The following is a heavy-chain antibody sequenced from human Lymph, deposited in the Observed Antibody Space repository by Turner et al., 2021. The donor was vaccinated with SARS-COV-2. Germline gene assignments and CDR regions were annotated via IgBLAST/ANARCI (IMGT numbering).Heavy chain of an antibody. D-gene: IGHD3-10*01. CDR2: SNPRGGFT. V-gene: IGHV1-46*01. CDR1: GYTFTSYY. Sequence: QVLLVQSGAEVKKPGASVKVSCKASGYTFTSYYIHWVRQDPGQGLEGTGISNPRGGFTSYAQKGQGRVTMTRDTATITGYMELSSLRSEDTAVYYCARDHQSWGMSSWFVASAASDLDDWGQGTPVTVSS. CDR3: ARDHQSWGMSSWFVASAASDLDD. J-gene: IGHJ4*02.